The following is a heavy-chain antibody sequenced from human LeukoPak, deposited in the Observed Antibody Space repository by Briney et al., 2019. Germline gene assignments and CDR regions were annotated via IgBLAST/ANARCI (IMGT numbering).Heavy chain of an antibody. Sequence: ASVKVSCKASGYTFTSYGISWVRQAPGQGLEWMGWISAYNGNTNYAEKLQGRVNMTTDTSTSTAYMELRSLRSDDTAVYYCARGSSIFGVVTADFDYWGQGTLVTVSS. V-gene: IGHV1-18*01. J-gene: IGHJ4*02. CDR3: ARGSSIFGVVTADFDY. CDR2: ISAYNGNT. CDR1: GYTFTSYG. D-gene: IGHD3-3*01.